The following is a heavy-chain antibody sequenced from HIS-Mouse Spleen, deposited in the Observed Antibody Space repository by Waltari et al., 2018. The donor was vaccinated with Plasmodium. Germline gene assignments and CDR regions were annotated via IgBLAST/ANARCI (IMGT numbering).Heavy chain of an antibody. CDR3: TTGLGAFDI. CDR2: IKSKTDGGTT. CDR1: GFTFGNAG. V-gene: IGHV3-15*01. Sequence: EVQLVESGGGWEKPGGSFGLSCAAPGFTFGNAGMSWVRQAPGKGLGWVGRIKSKTDGGTTDYAAPVKGRFTISRDDSKNTLYLQMNSLKTEDTAVYYCTTGLGAFDIWGQGTMVTVSS. J-gene: IGHJ3*02.